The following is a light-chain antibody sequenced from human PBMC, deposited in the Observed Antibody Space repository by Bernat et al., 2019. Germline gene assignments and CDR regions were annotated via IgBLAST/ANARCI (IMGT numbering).Light chain of an antibody. CDR2: GNS. Sequence: QSVLTQPPSVSGAPGQRVTISCTGSSSNIGAGYDVHWYQQLPGTAPKLLIYGNSNRPSGVPDRFSGSKSGTSASLAITGLQAEDEAYYYCQSYDSSLSGPLFGGGTKLTVL. V-gene: IGLV1-40*01. J-gene: IGLJ3*02. CDR1: SSNIGAGYD. CDR3: QSYDSSLSGPL.